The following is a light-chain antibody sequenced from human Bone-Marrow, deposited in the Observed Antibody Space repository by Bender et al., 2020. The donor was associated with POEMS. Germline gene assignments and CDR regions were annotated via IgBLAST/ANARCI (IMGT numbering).Light chain of an antibody. CDR1: SSDFSSYAS. CDR3: SSSLA. V-gene: IGLV2-8*01. Sequence: QSALIQPPSASGSPGQSVTLSCTGDSSDFSSYASVSWYRLSSGEAPRLILYDGNRRPSGVPDRFSGSKAGNTASLTVSGLRTEDEADYFCSSSLAFGGGTKLTVL. CDR2: DGN. J-gene: IGLJ3*02.